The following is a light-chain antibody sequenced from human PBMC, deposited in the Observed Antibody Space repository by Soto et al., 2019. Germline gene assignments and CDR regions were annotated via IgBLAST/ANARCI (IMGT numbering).Light chain of an antibody. J-gene: IGKJ4*01. CDR1: QSIPGNF. Sequence: EIVLTQSPATLSLSPGERATLSCGASQSIPGNFLAWYQHRRGLAPRLLIFDVSKRATGIPDRFSGSGSGSDFTLTISTLEPEDSAVYYCHHFGPSPTFGGGTKVEFK. V-gene: IGKV3D-20*01. CDR3: HHFGPSPT. CDR2: DVS.